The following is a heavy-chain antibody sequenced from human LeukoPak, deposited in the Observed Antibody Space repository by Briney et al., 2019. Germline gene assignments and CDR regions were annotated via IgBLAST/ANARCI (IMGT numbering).Heavy chain of an antibody. CDR2: IYYSGST. D-gene: IGHD3-10*01. Sequence: KPSETLSLTCTVSGGSISSYYWSWIRQPPGKGLDWIGYIYYSGSTNYNPSLKSRVTISVDTSKNQFSLKLSSVTAADTAVYYCASVPHITMVRGVTNRYYYYYGMDVWGQGTTVTVSS. J-gene: IGHJ6*02. CDR1: GGSISSYY. CDR3: ASVPHITMVRGVTNRYYYYYGMDV. V-gene: IGHV4-59*08.